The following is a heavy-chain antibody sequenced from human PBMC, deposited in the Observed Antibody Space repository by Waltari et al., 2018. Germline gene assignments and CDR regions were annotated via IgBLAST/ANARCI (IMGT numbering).Heavy chain of an antibody. D-gene: IGHD5-18*01. CDR2: INSDGGYI. CDR1: GFTFGDYW. J-gene: IGHJ4*02. CDR3: ARKGGRGYPYGPFYYDH. V-gene: IGHV3-74*01. Sequence: EVQLVESGGGLVQPGGSLRLSCAASGFTFGDYWMHWVRQAPGKGLEWVSSINSDGGYISYTDSVKGRFTISRDNAKNTLFLQLNSLRADDTAVYYCARKGGRGYPYGPFYYDHWGQGTLVTVSP.